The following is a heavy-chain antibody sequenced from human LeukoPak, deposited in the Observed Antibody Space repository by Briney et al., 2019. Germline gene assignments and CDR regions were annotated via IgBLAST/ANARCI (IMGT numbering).Heavy chain of an antibody. CDR2: ISYDGSNK. J-gene: IGHJ6*02. V-gene: IGHV3-30-3*01. D-gene: IGHD3-3*01. Sequence: GGSLRLSCAASGFTFSSYAMSWVHQAPGKGLEWVAVISYDGSNKYYADSVKGRFTISRDNSKNTLYLQMNSLRAEDTAVYYCARDYYRVTIFGVVITRYYYYGMDVWGQGTTVTVSS. CDR1: GFTFSSYA. CDR3: ARDYYRVTIFGVVITRYYYYGMDV.